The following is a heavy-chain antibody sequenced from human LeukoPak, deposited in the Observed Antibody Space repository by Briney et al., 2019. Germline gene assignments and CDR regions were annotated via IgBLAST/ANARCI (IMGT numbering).Heavy chain of an antibody. V-gene: IGHV3-15*01. J-gene: IGHJ3*02. CDR3: ARSSSGYSVRDVDI. CDR2: IKSKTDGGTT. CDR1: GFTFSNAW. D-gene: IGHD3-22*01. Sequence: GGSLRLSCAASGFTFSNAWMSWVRQAPGTGLEWVGRIKSKTDGGTTDYAAPVKGRFTISRDDSKNTLYLQMNSLKTDDTAVYYCARSSSGYSVRDVDIWGQGTMVTVSS.